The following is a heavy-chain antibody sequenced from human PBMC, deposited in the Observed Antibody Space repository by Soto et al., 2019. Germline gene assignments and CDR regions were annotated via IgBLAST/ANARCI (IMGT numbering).Heavy chain of an antibody. CDR1: GGTFSSYA. Sequence: QVQLVQSGAEVKKPGSSVKVSCKASGGTFSSYAISWVRQAPGQGLEWMGGIMPIFGTANYAQKFQGRVTITAEQSTSRGDMELRSLRCEDTAVYYCAGAMTTDYYCGRDVWGEGTTVTVAS. V-gene: IGHV1-69*01. CDR2: IMPIFGTA. J-gene: IGHJ6*02. D-gene: IGHD1-1*01. CDR3: AGAMTTDYYCGRDV.